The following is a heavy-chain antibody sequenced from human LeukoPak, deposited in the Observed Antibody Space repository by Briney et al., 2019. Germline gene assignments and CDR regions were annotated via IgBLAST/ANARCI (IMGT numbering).Heavy chain of an antibody. Sequence: SETLSLTCTVSGGSISSYYWSWIRQPAGKGLEWIGRIYTSGSTNYNPSLKSRVTMSVDTSKNQFSLKLSSVTAADTAVYYCARDKYQLLSYYYGTDVWGQGTTVTVSS. J-gene: IGHJ6*02. CDR2: IYTSGST. CDR3: ARDKYQLLSYYYGTDV. V-gene: IGHV4-4*07. D-gene: IGHD2-2*01. CDR1: GGSISSYY.